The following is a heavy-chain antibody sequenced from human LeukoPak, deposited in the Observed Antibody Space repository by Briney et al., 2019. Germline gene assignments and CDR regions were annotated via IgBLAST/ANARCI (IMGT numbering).Heavy chain of an antibody. Sequence: PGGSLRLSCAASGFTFSSYSTNWVRQAPGKGLEWVSSISSSSSYIYYADSVKGRFTISRDNAKNSLYLQMNSLRAEDTAVYYCARENYYDSSGYRLIYGMDVWGQGTTVTVSS. D-gene: IGHD3-22*01. J-gene: IGHJ6*02. CDR1: GFTFSSYS. CDR3: ARENYYDSSGYRLIYGMDV. CDR2: ISSSSSYI. V-gene: IGHV3-21*01.